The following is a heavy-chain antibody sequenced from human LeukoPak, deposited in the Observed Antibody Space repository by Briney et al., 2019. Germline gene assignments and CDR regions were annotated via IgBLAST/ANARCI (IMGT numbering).Heavy chain of an antibody. CDR2: IYHSGST. V-gene: IGHV4-38-2*01. J-gene: IGHJ4*02. CDR3: ASSYTMIVVVDY. CDR1: GYSISSGYY. Sequence: SETLSLTCAVSGYSISSGYYWGWIRQPPGKGLEWIGSIYHSGSTYYNPSLKSRVTISVDTSKNQSSLKLSSVTAADTAVYYCASSYTMIVVVDYWGQGTLVTVSS. D-gene: IGHD3-22*01.